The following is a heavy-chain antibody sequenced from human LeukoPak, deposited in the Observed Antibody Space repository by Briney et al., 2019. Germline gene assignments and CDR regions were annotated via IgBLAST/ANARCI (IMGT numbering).Heavy chain of an antibody. CDR2: IKTKTDGETT. V-gene: IGHV3-15*01. D-gene: IGHD6-6*01. CDR1: GFTFSNAW. J-gene: IGHJ4*02. Sequence: KPGGSLRLSCAASGFTFSNAWMSWVRQAPGKGLEWVGRIKTKTDGETTHYAAPVKGRFTISRDDSKNTLYLQMNSLKTEDTAVYYCSTISSIATRRGHYWGQGTLVTVSS. CDR3: STISSIATRRGHY.